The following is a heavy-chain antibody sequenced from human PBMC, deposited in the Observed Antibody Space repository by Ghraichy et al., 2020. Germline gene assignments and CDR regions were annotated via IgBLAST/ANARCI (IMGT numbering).Heavy chain of an antibody. CDR1: GFTFSSYG. CDR2: IWYDGSNK. J-gene: IGHJ4*02. D-gene: IGHD2-15*01. Sequence: LSLTCAASGFTFSSYGMHWVRQAPGKGLEWVAVIWYDGSNKYYADSMKGRFTISRDNSKNTLFLQMNSLRAEDTAVYYCARDSAGGGSGLFDYWGQGTLITVSS. CDR3: ARDSAGGGSGLFDY. V-gene: IGHV3-33*01.